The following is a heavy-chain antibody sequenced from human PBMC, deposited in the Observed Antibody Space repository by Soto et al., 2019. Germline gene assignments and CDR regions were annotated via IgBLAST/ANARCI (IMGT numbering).Heavy chain of an antibody. CDR1: GFTFSSYS. J-gene: IGHJ4*02. CDR3: ARDRDWAFDY. V-gene: IGHV3-48*04. Sequence: GGSLRLSCVASGFTFSSYSMVWVRQAPGKGLEWISYIFVSSTTIYYADSVSGRFTVSRDNAQNSLFLLMNSLRAEDTAVYYCARDRDWAFDYWGRGTLVTVS. D-gene: IGHD3-9*01. CDR2: IFVSSTTI.